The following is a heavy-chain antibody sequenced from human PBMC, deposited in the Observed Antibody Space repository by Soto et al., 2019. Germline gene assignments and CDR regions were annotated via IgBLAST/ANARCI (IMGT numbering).Heavy chain of an antibody. CDR2: INPYNGNT. J-gene: IGHJ4*01. Sequence: GASVKVSCKASGYSFTSHGVSWVRQAPGQGLQWIGWINPYNGNTLTAQNLQGRVTLTADTSTSTAYMELRSLRFDDTAIYYCARDPGAATFAFWGLGALVTVSS. V-gene: IGHV1-18*04. D-gene: IGHD1-26*01. CDR1: GYSFTSHG. CDR3: ARDPGAATFAF.